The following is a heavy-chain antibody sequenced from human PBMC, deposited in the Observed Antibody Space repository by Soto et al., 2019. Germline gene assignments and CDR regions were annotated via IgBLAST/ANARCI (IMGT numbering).Heavy chain of an antibody. CDR3: AHRFNGSGRRGYLFDP. CDR2: IYWDDDK. CDR1: GFSLSTSGVG. V-gene: IGHV2-5*02. D-gene: IGHD3-10*01. J-gene: IGHJ5*02. Sequence: QITLKESGPTLVKPTQTLTLTCTFSGFSLSTSGVGVGWIRQPPGKALEWLALIYWDDDKRYSPSLKSRLTITKDTSKNQVVLTMTNMDPVDTASYYCAHRFNGSGRRGYLFDPWGQGTLVTVSS.